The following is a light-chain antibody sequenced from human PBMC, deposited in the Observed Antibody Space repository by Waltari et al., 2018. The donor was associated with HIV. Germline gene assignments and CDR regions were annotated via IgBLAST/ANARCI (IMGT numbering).Light chain of an antibody. CDR3: QQYNNWPPLT. J-gene: IGKJ4*01. V-gene: IGKV3-15*01. Sequence: EIVMTQSPATLSVSPGERVTLSCRASQSVSSNLVWYQQKPGQAPRLLIYGASTRATGIPARFSGSGSGTEFTLTISSLQSEDFAVYYCQQYNNWPPLTFGGGTKVEIK. CDR1: QSVSSN. CDR2: GAS.